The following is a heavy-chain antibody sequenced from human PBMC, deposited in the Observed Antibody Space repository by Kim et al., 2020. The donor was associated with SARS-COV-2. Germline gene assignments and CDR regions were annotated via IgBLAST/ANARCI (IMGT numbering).Heavy chain of an antibody. CDR2: ISWNSGSI. CDR1: GFTFDDYA. CDR3: AKDQTAAATFSY. J-gene: IGHJ4*02. D-gene: IGHD6-13*01. V-gene: IGHV3-9*01. Sequence: GGSLRLSCAASGFTFDDYAMQWVRQAPGKGLEWVSGISWNSGSIGYADSVNGRFTISRDNAKNSLYLQMNSLRAEDTALYYCAKDQTAAATFSYWGQETL.